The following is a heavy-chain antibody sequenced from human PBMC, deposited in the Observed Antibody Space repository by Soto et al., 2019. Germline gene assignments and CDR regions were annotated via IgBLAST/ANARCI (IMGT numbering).Heavy chain of an antibody. CDR3: AKGSVLRVVEAPLAILGGVDV. CDR1: GFTFSSYG. V-gene: IGHV3-30*18. D-gene: IGHD2-8*01. Sequence: LRLSCAASGFTFSSYGMHWVRQAPGKGLEWVAVMSYDGSHEYYADSVKGRFTISRDNSKTILYLQMNSLRLEDTAVYYCAKGSVLRVVEAPLAILGGVDVWGQGAMVTVSS. J-gene: IGHJ6*02. CDR2: MSYDGSHE.